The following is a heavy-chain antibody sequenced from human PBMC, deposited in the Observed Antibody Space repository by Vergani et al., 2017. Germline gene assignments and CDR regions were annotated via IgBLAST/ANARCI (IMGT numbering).Heavy chain of an antibody. CDR2: INPNSGGT. CDR1: GYTFTGYY. V-gene: IGHV1-2*02. D-gene: IGHD4-17*01. Sequence: QVQLVQSGAEVKKPGASVKVSCKASGYTFTGYYMHWVRQAPGQGLEWMGWINPNSGGTNYAQKFQGRVTMTRDTSISTAYMVLSRLRSDDTAVYYCARGAELWTTTVTTFANYWGQGTLVTVSA. J-gene: IGHJ4*02. CDR3: ARGAELWTTTVTTFANY.